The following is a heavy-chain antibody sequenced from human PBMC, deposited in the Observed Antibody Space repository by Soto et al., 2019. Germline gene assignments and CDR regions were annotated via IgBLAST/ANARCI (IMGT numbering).Heavy chain of an antibody. CDR3: ARGAGIADYYYYYGMDV. J-gene: IGHJ6*02. CDR1: GYTFTGYY. D-gene: IGHD6-13*01. CDR2: INPNSGGT. Sequence: ASVKVSCKASGYTFTGYYMHWVRQAPGQGLEWMGWINPNSGGTNYAQKFQGWVTMTRDTSISTAYMELSRLRSDDTAVYYCARGAGIADYYYYYGMDVWGQGTTVTVSS. V-gene: IGHV1-2*04.